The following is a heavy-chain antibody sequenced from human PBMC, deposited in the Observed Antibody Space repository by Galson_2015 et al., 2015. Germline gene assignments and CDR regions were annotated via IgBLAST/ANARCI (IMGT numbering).Heavy chain of an antibody. J-gene: IGHJ6*02. V-gene: IGHV3-33*01. D-gene: IGHD2-2*01. Sequence: SLRLSCAASGFTFSSYGMHWVRQAPGKGLEWVAVIWYDGSNKYYADSVKGRLTISRDNSKNTLYLQMNSLRAEDTAVYYCASTYCSSTSCHYYYGMDVWGQGTTVTVSS. CDR2: IWYDGSNK. CDR3: ASTYCSSTSCHYYYGMDV. CDR1: GFTFSSYG.